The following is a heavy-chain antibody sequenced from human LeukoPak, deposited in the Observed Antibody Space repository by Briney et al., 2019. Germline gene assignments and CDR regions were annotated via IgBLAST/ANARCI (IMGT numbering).Heavy chain of an antibody. Sequence: EASVKVSCKASGGTFSSYAISWVRQPPGQGLEWMGRIIPILGIANYAQKFQGRVTITADKSTSTAYMELSSLRSEDTAVYYCAREGPYYDSSGYYLGYWGQGTLVTVSS. CDR3: AREGPYYDSSGYYLGY. D-gene: IGHD3-22*01. J-gene: IGHJ4*02. V-gene: IGHV1-69*04. CDR2: IIPILGIA. CDR1: GGTFSSYA.